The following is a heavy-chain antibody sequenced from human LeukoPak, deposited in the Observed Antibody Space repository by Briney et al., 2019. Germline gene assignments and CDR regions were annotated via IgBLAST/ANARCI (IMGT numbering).Heavy chain of an antibody. V-gene: IGHV3-48*04. D-gene: IGHD1-26*01. CDR1: GFTVSSNE. Sequence: GGSLRLSCAASGFTVSSNEMSWVRQAPGKGLEWVSYISSSSDTIYYADSVKGRFTISRDNAKNSLYLQMNSLRAEDTAVYYCASGMRVGPNIWGQGTLVTVSS. CDR2: ISSSSDTI. CDR3: ASGMRVGPNI. J-gene: IGHJ4*02.